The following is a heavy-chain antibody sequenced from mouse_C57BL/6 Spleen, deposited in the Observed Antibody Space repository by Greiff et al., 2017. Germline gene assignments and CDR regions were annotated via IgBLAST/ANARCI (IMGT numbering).Heavy chain of an antibody. CDR1: GYTFTSYW. D-gene: IGHD1-1*01. CDR2: IYPGNSDT. J-gene: IGHJ4*01. V-gene: IGHV1-5*01. Sequence: EVQLQQSGTVLARPGASVKMSCKTSGYTFTSYWMHWVKQRPGQGLEWIGAIYPGNSDTSYNQKFKGKAKLTAVTSASTAYMELSSLTNEDSAVYYCTREDYYGSSYEMDYWGQGTSVTVSS. CDR3: TREDYYGSSYEMDY.